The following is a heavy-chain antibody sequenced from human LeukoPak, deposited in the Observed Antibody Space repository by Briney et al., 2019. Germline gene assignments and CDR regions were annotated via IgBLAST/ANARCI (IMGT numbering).Heavy chain of an antibody. D-gene: IGHD4-11*01. CDR2: IWHDGSSQ. Sequence: PGGSLRLSCVASGFTFDHYGMHWVRQAPRKGLERVAVIWHDGSSQYYADSVKGRFTISRDNSMNTLYLQMNSLRAEDTAVYYCAKDAQRGFDYSNSLESWGQGTLVTVSS. CDR3: AKDAQRGFDYSNSLES. CDR1: GFTFDHYG. V-gene: IGHV3-33*06. J-gene: IGHJ5*01.